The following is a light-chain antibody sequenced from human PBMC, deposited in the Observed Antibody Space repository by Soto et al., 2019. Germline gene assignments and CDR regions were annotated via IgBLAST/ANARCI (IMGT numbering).Light chain of an antibody. CDR3: QQYYTYPLT. CDR1: QSLSGW. Sequence: DIQMTQSPSTLSASVGDRVTITCRASQSLSGWLAWYQQEPGQAPTLLIQKTSSLESGVPSRFSGSGSGTEFTLTISSLQPDDFATYYCQQYYTYPLTFGGGTKVEIK. J-gene: IGKJ4*01. V-gene: IGKV1-5*03. CDR2: KTS.